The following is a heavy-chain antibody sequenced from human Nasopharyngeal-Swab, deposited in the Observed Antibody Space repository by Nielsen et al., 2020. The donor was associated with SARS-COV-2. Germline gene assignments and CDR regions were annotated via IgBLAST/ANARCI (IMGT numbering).Heavy chain of an antibody. J-gene: IGHJ6*02. D-gene: IGHD3-3*01. V-gene: IGHV4-59*13. CDR2: IYDSGST. CDR3: ASMLSYSEFWSGPVDHGMDV. Sequence: SEPLSLTCTVSGGSISSYYWSWIRQPPGKGLEWIGYIYDSGSTNYNPSLKSRVTISVDTSKNQFSLKLSSVTAADTAVYYCASMLSYSEFWSGPVDHGMDVWGQGTTVTVSS. CDR1: GGSISSYY.